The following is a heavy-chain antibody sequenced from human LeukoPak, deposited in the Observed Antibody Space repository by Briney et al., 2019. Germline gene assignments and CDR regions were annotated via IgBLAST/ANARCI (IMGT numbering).Heavy chain of an antibody. CDR2: VKEDESDT. CDR3: TRALDY. J-gene: IGHJ4*02. Sequence: QPGGPLRLSCAASGFTFSNYWMDWVRQPPGKGLEWVANVKEDESDTYYVESVKGRFTISRDNAKKSLYLQMNSLTAEDTAVYYCTRALDYWGQGTPVTVSS. V-gene: IGHV3-7*04. CDR1: GFTFSNYW.